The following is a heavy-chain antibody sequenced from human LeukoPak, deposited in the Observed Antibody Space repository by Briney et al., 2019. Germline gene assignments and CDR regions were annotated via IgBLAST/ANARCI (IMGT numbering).Heavy chain of an antibody. D-gene: IGHD3-10*01. V-gene: IGHV1-46*01. CDR2: FNPSVATT. Sequence: ASVKVSCKAFGYTFTNYYIHWVRQAPGQRLEWIGIFNPSVATTNYAQKFQGRVTITADKSPSTAYMELRSLRSEDTALYYCARTMAGYYYMDVWGKGATVTMSS. CDR1: GYTFTNYY. CDR3: ARTMAGYYYMDV. J-gene: IGHJ6*03.